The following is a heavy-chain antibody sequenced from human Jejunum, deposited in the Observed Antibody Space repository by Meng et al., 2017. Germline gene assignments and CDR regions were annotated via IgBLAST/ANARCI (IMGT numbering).Heavy chain of an antibody. V-gene: IGHV4-39*07. J-gene: IGHJ5*02. D-gene: IGHD5-18*01. Sequence: SETLSLTCTVSGGSTTGYNYLWGWIRQPPGKGLEWIGTIDYIGTTYYNPSLERRVTITLDTSKNQISLELTSVTAAETAVYYCARYSRSVGGLDPWGQGTLVTVSS. CDR1: GGSTTGYNYL. CDR3: ARYSRSVGGLDP. CDR2: IDYIGTT.